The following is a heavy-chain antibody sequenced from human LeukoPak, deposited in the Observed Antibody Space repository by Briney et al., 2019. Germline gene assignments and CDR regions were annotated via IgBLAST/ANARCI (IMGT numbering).Heavy chain of an antibody. CDR3: TTQRVVTAAIDS. V-gene: IGHV3-23*01. D-gene: IGHD2-21*02. CDR2: ISGGGIAT. Sequence: GGSLRLSCAASGFSFSNYGMSWVRQAPGKGLEWVSSISGGGIATYHADSVKGRFTISRDNSKNTLYLQMNSLRVEDTAIYYCTTQRVVTAAIDSWGQGTLVTVSS. CDR1: GFSFSNYG. J-gene: IGHJ4*02.